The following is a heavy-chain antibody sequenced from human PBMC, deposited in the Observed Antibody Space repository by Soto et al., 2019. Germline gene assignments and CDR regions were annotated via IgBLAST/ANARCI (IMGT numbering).Heavy chain of an antibody. D-gene: IGHD2-8*01. J-gene: IGHJ3*01. CDR3: ARDRRGYIYGNMVYGASDF. V-gene: IGHV1-69*01. CDR2: IIPKFGTT. CDR1: EDTFNNYA. Sequence: QVQLVQSGPEVKEPGTSVKVSCKASEDTFNNYALTWVRQAPGQGLEWMGGIIPKFGTTNYAPKLQGRVTMTADESTSTLYLQLSSVTLEDTAVYWCARDRRGYIYGNMVYGASDFWGQGTVVIVSS.